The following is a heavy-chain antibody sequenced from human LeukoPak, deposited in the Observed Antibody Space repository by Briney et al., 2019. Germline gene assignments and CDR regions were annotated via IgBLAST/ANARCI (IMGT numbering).Heavy chain of an antibody. CDR2: ISSTGSTI. J-gene: IGHJ4*02. V-gene: IGHV3-48*03. D-gene: IGHD4-17*01. CDR1: GFTFSSYE. CDR3: ASHDYGVHFDY. Sequence: GGSLRLSCAASGFTFSSYEMNWVRQAPGKGLEWVSYISSTGSTIYYADSVKGRFTISRDNAKNSLYLQMNSLRAEDTAVYYCASHDYGVHFDYWGQGTLVTVSS.